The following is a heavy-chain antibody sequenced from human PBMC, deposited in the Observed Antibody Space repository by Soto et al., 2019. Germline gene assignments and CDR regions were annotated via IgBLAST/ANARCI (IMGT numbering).Heavy chain of an antibody. V-gene: IGHV4-31*03. Sequence: SSETLSLTCTVSGGSISSGGYYWSWIRQHPGKGLEWIGYIYYSGSTYYNPSLKSRVTISVDTSKNQFSLKLSSVTAADTAVYYCACWYNWNDGYRPHYGMDVWGQGTTVTVSS. J-gene: IGHJ6*02. D-gene: IGHD1-20*01. CDR2: IYYSGST. CDR3: ACWYNWNDGYRPHYGMDV. CDR1: GGSISSGGYY.